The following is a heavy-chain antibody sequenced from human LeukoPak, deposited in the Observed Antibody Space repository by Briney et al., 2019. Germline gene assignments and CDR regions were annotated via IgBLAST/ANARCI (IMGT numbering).Heavy chain of an antibody. CDR2: IYCSGST. CDR3: ARQPYYYDSRREY. Sequence: SETLSLTCTVSGGSISSSSYYWGWIRQPPGKGLEWIGSIYCSGSTYYNPSLKSRVTISVDTSKNQFSLKLSSVTAADTAVYYCARQPYYYDSRREYWGQGTLVTVSS. CDR1: GGSISSSSYY. D-gene: IGHD3-22*01. J-gene: IGHJ4*02. V-gene: IGHV4-39*01.